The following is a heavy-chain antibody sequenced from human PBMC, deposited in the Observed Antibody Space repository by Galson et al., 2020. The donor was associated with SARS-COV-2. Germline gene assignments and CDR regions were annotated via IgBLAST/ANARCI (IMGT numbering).Heavy chain of an antibody. J-gene: IGHJ2*01. CDR2: IRYSGST. V-gene: IGHV4-39*02. CDR3: ASGQGWNRLLRRLGYFDL. CDR1: GGSISSSSYY. Sequence: SETLSLTCTVSGGSISSSSYYWGWIRQPPGQGLEWIASIRYSGSTSYNPSLKSRVTITVDTSKNHFSLKLSSVTAADTAVYYCASGQGWNRLLRRLGYFDLWGRGTLVTVSS. D-gene: IGHD2-21*02.